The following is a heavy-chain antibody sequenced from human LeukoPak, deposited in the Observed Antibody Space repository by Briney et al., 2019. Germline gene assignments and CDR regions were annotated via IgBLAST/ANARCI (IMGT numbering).Heavy chain of an antibody. CDR3: ASGGWDYYGMDV. D-gene: IGHD3-16*01. CDR1: GFTFNSYD. V-gene: IGHV3-13*01. CDR2: IGTAGDT. Sequence: PGGSLRLSCAASGFTFNSYDMHWVRQATGKGLEWVSAIGTAGDTYYPGSVKGRFTISRENAKNSLYLQMNSLRAGDTAVYYCASGGWDYYGMDVWGQGTTVTVSS. J-gene: IGHJ6*02.